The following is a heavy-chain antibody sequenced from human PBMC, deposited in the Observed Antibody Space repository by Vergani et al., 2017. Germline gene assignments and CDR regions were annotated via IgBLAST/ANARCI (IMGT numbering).Heavy chain of an antibody. Sequence: QVQLQESGPGLVKPSQTLSLTCTVSGGSISSGGYYWSWIRQHPGKGLEWIGYIYYSGSTYYNPSLKSRVTISVDTSKNQFSLKLSSVTAADTAVYYCARDRTPAAGPGDAFDIWGQGTMVTVSS. V-gene: IGHV4-31*03. CDR3: ARDRTPAAGPGDAFDI. CDR2: IYYSGST. D-gene: IGHD6-13*01. CDR1: GGSISSGGYY. J-gene: IGHJ3*02.